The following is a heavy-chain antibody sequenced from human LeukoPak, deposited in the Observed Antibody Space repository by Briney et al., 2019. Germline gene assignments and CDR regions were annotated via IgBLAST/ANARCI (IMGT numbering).Heavy chain of an antibody. D-gene: IGHD6-19*01. J-gene: IGHJ4*02. CDR2: INHSGST. CDR3: ARGLTGYSSGSYDY. Sequence: SETLSLTCAVYGGSFRGYYWSWIRQPPGKGLEWIGEINHSGSTNYNPSLKSRVTISVDTSKNQFSLKLSSVTAADTAVYYCARGLTGYSSGSYDYWGQGTPVTVSS. V-gene: IGHV4-34*01. CDR1: GGSFRGYY.